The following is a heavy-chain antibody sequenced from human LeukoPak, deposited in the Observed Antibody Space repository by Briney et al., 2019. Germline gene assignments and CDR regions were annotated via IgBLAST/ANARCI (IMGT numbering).Heavy chain of an antibody. CDR1: GFTFSSYA. V-gene: IGHV3-64*01. CDR3: ARDLTTVTTGALGNDAFDI. J-gene: IGHJ3*02. Sequence: PGGSLRLSCAASGFTFSSYAMHWVRQAPGKGLEYVSDNSSNGGSTYYANSVKGRFTISRDNSKNTLYLQMGSLRAEDMAVYYCARDLTTVTTGALGNDAFDIWGQGTMVTVSS. D-gene: IGHD4-11*01. CDR2: NSSNGGST.